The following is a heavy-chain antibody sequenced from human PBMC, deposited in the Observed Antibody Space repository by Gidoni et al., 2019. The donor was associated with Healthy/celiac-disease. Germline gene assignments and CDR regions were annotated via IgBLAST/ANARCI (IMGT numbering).Heavy chain of an antibody. Sequence: WVSAYTGNTHYAQKLQGRVTMTTDTSTSTAYMELRSLRSDDTAVYYCARVGLELPYIWTRAFDIWGQGTMVTVSS. CDR2: VSAYTGNT. D-gene: IGHD1-7*01. CDR3: ARVGLELPYIWTRAFDI. V-gene: IGHV1-18*01. J-gene: IGHJ3*02.